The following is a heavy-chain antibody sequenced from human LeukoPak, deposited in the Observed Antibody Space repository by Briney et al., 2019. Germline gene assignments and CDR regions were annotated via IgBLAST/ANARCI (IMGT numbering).Heavy chain of an antibody. J-gene: IGHJ5*02. D-gene: IGHD3-3*01. CDR1: GFTFSSYW. CDR3: AREGGTYYDFWSGYTEVNWFDP. Sequence: GGSLRLSCAASGFTFSSYWMRWVRQAPGKGVGWVANIKQDGSEKYDVDSVKGRFTISNDNAKNSLSLQMNSLSPEDTAVYYCAREGGTYYDFWSGYTEVNWFDPWGQGTLVTVSS. V-gene: IGHV3-7*01. CDR2: IKQDGSEK.